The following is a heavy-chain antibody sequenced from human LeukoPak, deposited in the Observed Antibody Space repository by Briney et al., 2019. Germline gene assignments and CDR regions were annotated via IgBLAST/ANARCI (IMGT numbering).Heavy chain of an antibody. V-gene: IGHV1-69*05. CDR2: ITPIFGTA. D-gene: IGHD5-18*01. CDR1: GGTFSSYA. Sequence: SVKVSCKASGGTFSSYAISWVRQAPGQGLEWMGRITPIFGTANYAQKLQGRVTITTDESTSTAYMELSSLRSEDTAVYYCARDTWVDTAMISLNYYYYMDVWGKGTTVTVSS. CDR3: ARDTWVDTAMISLNYYYYMDV. J-gene: IGHJ6*03.